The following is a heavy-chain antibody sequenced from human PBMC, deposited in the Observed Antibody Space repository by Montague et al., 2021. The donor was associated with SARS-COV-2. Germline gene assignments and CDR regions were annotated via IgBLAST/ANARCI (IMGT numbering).Heavy chain of an antibody. CDR2: IYYREST. J-gene: IGHJ6*02. CDR3: AKDPWRITIFGVVTRYGMDV. D-gene: IGHD3-3*01. Sequence: SETLSLTCIVSGGSVSSGSYHWSWIRQPPGKGLEWIGDIYYRESTKYXPSLESRVTISVDTSKNQFSLKLSSVTAADTAVYYCAKDPWRITIFGVVTRYGMDVWGPGTTVTVSS. V-gene: IGHV4-61*01. CDR1: GGSVSSGSYH.